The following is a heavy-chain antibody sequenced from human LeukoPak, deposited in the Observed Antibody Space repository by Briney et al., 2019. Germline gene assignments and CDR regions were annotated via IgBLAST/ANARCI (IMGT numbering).Heavy chain of an antibody. CDR3: ARDKSSSGDDAFDI. D-gene: IGHD6-6*01. J-gene: IGHJ3*02. V-gene: IGHV1-3*03. CDR2: INAGNGNT. CDR1: GYTFTSYA. Sequence: ASVKVSCKASGYTFTSYAMHWVRQAPGQRLEWMGWINAGNGNTKYSQEFQGRVTITRDTSASTAYMELSSLRSEDMAVYYCARDKSSSGDDAFDIWGQGTMVTVSS.